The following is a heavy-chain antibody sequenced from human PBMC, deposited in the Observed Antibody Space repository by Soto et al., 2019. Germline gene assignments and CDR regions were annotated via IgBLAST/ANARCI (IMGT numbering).Heavy chain of an antibody. J-gene: IGHJ4*02. CDR2: ISGSGSNT. Sequence: VQLLESGGGLVQPGGSLRLSCAASGFTFSSYAMNWVRQAPGKGLEWVSAISGSGSNTYSADFVKGRLTISRDNSKNTLYLQVNSLRADDTAVYYCAKAIGGCSSTTCYAADYWGQGTLVTVSS. CDR1: GFTFSSYA. CDR3: AKAIGGCSSTTCYAADY. V-gene: IGHV3-23*01. D-gene: IGHD2-2*01.